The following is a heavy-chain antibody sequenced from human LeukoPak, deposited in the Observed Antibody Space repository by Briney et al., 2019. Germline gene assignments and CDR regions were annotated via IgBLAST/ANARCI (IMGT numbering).Heavy chain of an antibody. J-gene: IGHJ4*02. CDR2: TNGDDSNT. Sequence: GGSLRLSCAASGFTFSSYAMSWVRQAPGKGLVWVSRTNGDDSNTRYADSVKGRFTISRDNAKNTLYLQMNSLRAEDTAVYYCARGGYGVYDSNFDSWGQGTLVTVSA. CDR3: ARGGYGVYDSNFDS. V-gene: IGHV3-74*01. CDR1: GFTFSSYA. D-gene: IGHD5/OR15-5a*01.